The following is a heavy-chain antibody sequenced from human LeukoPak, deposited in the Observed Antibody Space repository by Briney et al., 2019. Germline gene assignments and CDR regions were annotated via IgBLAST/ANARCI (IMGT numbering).Heavy chain of an antibody. CDR2: IQSRTDGGTT. CDR1: GFTFSNAW. CDR3: NRALSYYGMDV. Sequence: PGGSLRLSCAASGFTFSNAWMSWVRQAPGKGMGWVGRIQSRTDGGTTDYAAPVKGRFTISRDDSKNTLYLQMSSLNTEDTAVYYCNRALSYYGMDVWGQGTAVTVSS. J-gene: IGHJ6*02. D-gene: IGHD3-16*01. V-gene: IGHV3-15*01.